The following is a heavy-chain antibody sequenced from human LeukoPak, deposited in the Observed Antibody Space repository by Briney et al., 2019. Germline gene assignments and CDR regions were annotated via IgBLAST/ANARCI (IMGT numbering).Heavy chain of an antibody. J-gene: IGHJ4*02. CDR3: ARTPVKDGGYFDY. V-gene: IGHV1-46*01. CDR1: GYTFTSYY. D-gene: IGHD4-23*01. CDR2: INPSGGST. Sequence: ASVKVSCKASGYTFTSYYMHWVRQAPGQGLEWMGIINPSGGSTSYAQKFQGRVTMTRDVSTSTVFMELSSLRSEDTAVYYCARTPVKDGGYFDYWGQGTLVTVSS.